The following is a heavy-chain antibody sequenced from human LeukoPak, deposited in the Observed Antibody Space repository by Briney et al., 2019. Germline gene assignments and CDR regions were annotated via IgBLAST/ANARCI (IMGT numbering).Heavy chain of an antibody. J-gene: IGHJ4*02. D-gene: IGHD3-22*01. CDR2: ISGSGGST. CDR1: GFTFSSYA. Sequence: GGSLRLSCAASGFTFSSYAMSWVRQAPGKGLEWVSAISGSGGSTYYADSVKGRFTISRDNSKNTLYLQMNSLRAEDTAVYYCAKVLNYYDSSGYYPFDYWGQGTLVTVSS. CDR3: AKVLNYYDSSGYYPFDY. V-gene: IGHV3-23*01.